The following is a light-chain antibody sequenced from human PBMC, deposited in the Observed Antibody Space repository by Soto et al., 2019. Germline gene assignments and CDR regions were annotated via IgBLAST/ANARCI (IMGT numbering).Light chain of an antibody. CDR3: SSYTSSSTLV. CDR1: SSDVGGYNY. Sequence: QSLLTQPASVSGSPGQSITISCPGASSDVGGYNYVSWYQQHPGKAPKPMIYDVSNRPSGVSNRFSGYKSGNTASLTISGLQAEDEADYCCSSYTSSSTLVFGTGTKVTGL. V-gene: IGLV2-14*01. CDR2: DVS. J-gene: IGLJ1*01.